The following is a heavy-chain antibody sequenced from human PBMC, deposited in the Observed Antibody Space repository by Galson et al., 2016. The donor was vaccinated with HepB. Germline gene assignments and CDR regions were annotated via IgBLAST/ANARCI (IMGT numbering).Heavy chain of an antibody. V-gene: IGHV3-23*01. CDR3: AKDHSGTYSDVFDI. CDR1: GFNFNNYA. Sequence: SLRLSCAASGFNFNNYAMSWVRQGPGKGLEWVSGISGSGGGTYYADSVKGRFTISRDNSKNTLYLQMNSLRAEDTAMYYCAKDHSGTYSDVFDIWGQGTMVTVSS. D-gene: IGHD1-26*01. J-gene: IGHJ3*02. CDR2: ISGSGGGT.